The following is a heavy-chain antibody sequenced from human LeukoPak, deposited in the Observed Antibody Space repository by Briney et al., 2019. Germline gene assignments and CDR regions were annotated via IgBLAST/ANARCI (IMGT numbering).Heavy chain of an antibody. CDR3: AKGHWCDS. J-gene: IGHJ5*01. CDR2: ITVCGGNT. CDR1: GFTLSSHA. Sequence: GGSLSLSCAVFGFTLSSHAMSWVRQAPGKGLGWASIITVCGGNTYYAGPVKGRFTISRDNSKNPLFLQMNSLRAEDTAVYYCAKGHWCDSWGQGTLVTVSS. V-gene: IGHV3-23*01.